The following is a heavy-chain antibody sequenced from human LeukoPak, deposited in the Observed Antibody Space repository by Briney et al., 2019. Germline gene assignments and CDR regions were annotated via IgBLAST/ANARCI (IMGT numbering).Heavy chain of an antibody. CDR3: HAAYYYDSSGYRFDY. CDR2: ISGSGGST. D-gene: IGHD3-22*01. J-gene: IGHJ4*02. V-gene: IGHV3-23*01. Sequence: GGSLRLSCAASGFTFSSYAMSWVRQAPGKGLEWVSAISGSGGSTYYADSVRGRFTISRDNSKNTLYLQMNSLRAEDTAVYYCHAAYYYDSSGYRFDYWGQGTLVTVSS. CDR1: GFTFSSYA.